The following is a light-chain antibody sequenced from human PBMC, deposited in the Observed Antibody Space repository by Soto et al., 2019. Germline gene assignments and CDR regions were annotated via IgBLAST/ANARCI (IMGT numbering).Light chain of an antibody. CDR1: QNIVNW. CDR2: GAS. Sequence: DIQMPQSPSTLSPSVGDRVTITCRASQNIVNWLAWYQQKPGKAPKILIYGASTLESGVPSRFSGSGSGTEFTLTITNLQPDDFATYYCLQYNTFSATFGQGTRLVIK. CDR3: LQYNTFSAT. V-gene: IGKV1-5*01. J-gene: IGKJ5*01.